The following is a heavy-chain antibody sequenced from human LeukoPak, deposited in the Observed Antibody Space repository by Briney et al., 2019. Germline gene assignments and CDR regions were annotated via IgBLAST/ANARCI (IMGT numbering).Heavy chain of an antibody. J-gene: IGHJ4*02. Sequence: PSETLSLTCTVSGGSISSYYWSWIRQPPGKGLEWIGYIYYSGSTNYNPSLKSRVTISVVTSKNQFSLKLSSVTAADTAVYYCASRLWYDFDYWGQGTLVTVSS. D-gene: IGHD6-13*01. CDR2: IYYSGST. CDR1: GGSISSYY. V-gene: IGHV4-59*12. CDR3: ASRLWYDFDY.